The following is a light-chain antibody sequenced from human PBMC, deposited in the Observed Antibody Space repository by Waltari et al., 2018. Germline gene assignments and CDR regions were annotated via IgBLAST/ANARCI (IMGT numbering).Light chain of an antibody. Sequence: QSALTQPASVSGSPGQSITISCPGPSSDVGGYNYVSWYQQHPGKAPKMSVYEVSKRALGVSSRSAGSKAGNTASLTIAGLQAEDEADYYCSSYTSSSVVFGGGTKLTVL. CDR2: EVS. CDR3: SSYTSSSVV. V-gene: IGLV2-14*01. CDR1: SSDVGGYNY. J-gene: IGLJ2*01.